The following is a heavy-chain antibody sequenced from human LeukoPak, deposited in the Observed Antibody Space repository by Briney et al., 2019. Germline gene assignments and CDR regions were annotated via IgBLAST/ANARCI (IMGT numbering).Heavy chain of an antibody. CDR2: ITSSGNTM. V-gene: IGHV3-48*03. J-gene: IGHJ5*02. Sequence: PGGSLRLSCAASGSTFSSYEMDWVRQAPGKGLEWVSFITSSGNTMYYADSVKGRFTISRDNAKNSLYLQMNSLRADDTAVYYCARLRSKYWFDPWGQETLVTVSS. CDR1: GSTFSSYE. D-gene: IGHD4-11*01. CDR3: ARLRSKYWFDP.